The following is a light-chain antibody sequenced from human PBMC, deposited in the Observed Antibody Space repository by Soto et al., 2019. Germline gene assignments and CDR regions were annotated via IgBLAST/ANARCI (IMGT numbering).Light chain of an antibody. J-gene: IGKJ1*01. Sequence: DFQMTQSPSSLSASVGERVIITCRASQEINNYLAWYQQKPGRAPNLLIYAASTLQSGVPSRFSGSGSGTDFTLTISSLQPEDVATYYCQKYTTAPWAFGQGTKVEIK. CDR1: QEINNY. CDR2: AAS. V-gene: IGKV1-27*01. CDR3: QKYTTAPWA.